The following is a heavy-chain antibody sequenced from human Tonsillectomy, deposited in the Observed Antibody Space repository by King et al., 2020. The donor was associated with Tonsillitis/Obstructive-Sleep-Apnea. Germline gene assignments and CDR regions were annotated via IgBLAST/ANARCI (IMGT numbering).Heavy chain of an antibody. J-gene: IGHJ4*02. D-gene: IGHD1-20*01. V-gene: IGHV3-21*01. CDR3: ARVSNWNPFDY. CDR1: GFTFSSYS. CDR2: ISSSSSYI. Sequence: VQLVESGGGLVKPGGSLRLSCAASGFTFSSYSMNWVRQAPGKGLEWVSSISSSSSYIYYADSVKGRFTISRDNAKNSLYLQMNSLRAEVTAVYYCARVSNWNPFDYWGQGTLVTVSS.